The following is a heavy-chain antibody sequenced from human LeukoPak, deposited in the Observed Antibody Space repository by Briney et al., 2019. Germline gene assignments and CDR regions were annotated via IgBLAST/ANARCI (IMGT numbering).Heavy chain of an antibody. CDR3: ARQLGEIEYYYYYMDV. D-gene: IGHD1-1*01. V-gene: IGHV3-48*03. Sequence: PGGSLRLSCAASGFTFSSYEMNWVRQAPGKGLEWVSYISSSGSTIYYADSVKGRFTISRDNAKNSLYLRMNSLRAEDTAVYYCARQLGEIEYYYYYMDVWGKGTTVTVSS. CDR2: ISSSGSTI. CDR1: GFTFSSYE. J-gene: IGHJ6*03.